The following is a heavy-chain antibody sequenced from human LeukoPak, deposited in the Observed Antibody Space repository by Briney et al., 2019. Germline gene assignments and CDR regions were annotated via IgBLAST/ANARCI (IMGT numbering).Heavy chain of an antibody. V-gene: IGHV3-23*01. J-gene: IGHJ6*03. D-gene: IGHD2-15*01. CDR2: ISGSGGST. CDR1: GFSFTTYA. CDR3: AKNVDYYYMDV. Sequence: GGSLRLSCAASGFSFTTYAMTWVRQAPGKGLEWVSGISGSGGSTFYADPVKGRFTISRDNYKNTVYLQMNSLRAEDTAVYYCAKNVDYYYMDVWGKGTTVAVS.